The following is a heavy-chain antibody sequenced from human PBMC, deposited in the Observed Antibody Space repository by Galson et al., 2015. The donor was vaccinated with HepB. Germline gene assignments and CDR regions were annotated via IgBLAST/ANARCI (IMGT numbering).Heavy chain of an antibody. CDR3: ARDPPYCSGGSCSDAFDI. V-gene: IGHV1-69*13. CDR1: GGTFSSYA. Sequence: SVKVSCKASGGTFSSYAISWVRQAPGQGLEWMGGIIPIFGTANSAQKFQGRVTITADESTRTAYMELSSLRSEDTAVYYCARDPPYCSGGSCSDAFDIWGQGTMVTVSS. CDR2: IIPIFGTA. D-gene: IGHD2-15*01. J-gene: IGHJ3*02.